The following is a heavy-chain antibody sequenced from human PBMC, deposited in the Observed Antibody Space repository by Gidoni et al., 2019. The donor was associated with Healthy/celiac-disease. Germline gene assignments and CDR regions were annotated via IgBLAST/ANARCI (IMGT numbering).Heavy chain of an antibody. CDR2: IKSKTDGGTT. J-gene: IGHJ4*02. CDR3: TTDLHYYDSSGYYTRDY. CDR1: SNAW. V-gene: IGHV3-15*07. D-gene: IGHD3-22*01. Sequence: SNAWMNWVRQAPGKGLEWVGRIKSKTDGGTTDYAAPVKGRFTISRDDSKNTLYLQMNSLKTEDTAVYYCTTDLHYYDSSGYYTRDYWGQGTLVTVSS.